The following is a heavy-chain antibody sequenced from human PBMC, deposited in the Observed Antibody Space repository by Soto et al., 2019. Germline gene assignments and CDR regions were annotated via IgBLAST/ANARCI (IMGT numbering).Heavy chain of an antibody. Sequence: GGSLRLSCAASGFTFSSYSMTWVRQAPGKGLEWVSSISSSSSYIYYADSVKGRFTISRDNAKNSLYLQMNSLRAEDTAVYYCARSLQLFYYFDYGGQGTLVTVSS. J-gene: IGHJ4*02. CDR1: GFTFSSYS. CDR2: ISSSSSYI. V-gene: IGHV3-21*01. CDR3: ARSLQLFYYFDY. D-gene: IGHD5-18*01.